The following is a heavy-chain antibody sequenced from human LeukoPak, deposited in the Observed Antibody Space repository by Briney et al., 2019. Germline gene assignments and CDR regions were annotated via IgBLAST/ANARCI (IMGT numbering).Heavy chain of an antibody. V-gene: IGHV3-48*01. Sequence: GGSLRLSCAASGFTFSNYCMTWVRQAPGKGLEWVSYISSSSSTIYYVDSVKGRFTISRDNASNSVYLQMNNLRAEDTAVYYCARGRTGTAWNWFDPWGQGTLVTVSS. D-gene: IGHD1-1*01. CDR3: ARGRTGTAWNWFDP. J-gene: IGHJ5*02. CDR1: GFTFSNYC. CDR2: ISSSSSTI.